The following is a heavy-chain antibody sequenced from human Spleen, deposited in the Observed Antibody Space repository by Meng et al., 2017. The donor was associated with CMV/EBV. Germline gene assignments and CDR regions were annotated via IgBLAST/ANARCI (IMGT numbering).Heavy chain of an antibody. V-gene: IGHV1-69*05. CDR3: ARSHTNDYGDFGY. CDR2: IIPSFGTV. J-gene: IGHJ4*02. D-gene: IGHD4-17*01. CDR1: RTTFNSYS. Sequence: AARTTFNSYSSCWVRPPPGQGLECVGGIIPSFGTVNYAQRFQVRVTITTDESTSTAYMELSSLGSDDTAMYYCARSHTNDYGDFGYWGQGTLVTVSS.